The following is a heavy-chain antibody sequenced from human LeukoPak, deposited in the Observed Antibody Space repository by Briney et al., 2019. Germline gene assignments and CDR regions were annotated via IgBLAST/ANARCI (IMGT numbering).Heavy chain of an antibody. Sequence: SETLSLTCTVSGVSMNYYFWNWIRQPAGEGLQWIGRIHSSGSTNYNPSLKSRVTMSVDTSKNQFSLKLSPVTAADTAVYYCARSPANDYWGQGTLVTVSS. CDR3: ARSPANDY. CDR1: GVSMNYYF. CDR2: IHSSGST. J-gene: IGHJ4*02. V-gene: IGHV4-4*07. D-gene: IGHD2-2*01.